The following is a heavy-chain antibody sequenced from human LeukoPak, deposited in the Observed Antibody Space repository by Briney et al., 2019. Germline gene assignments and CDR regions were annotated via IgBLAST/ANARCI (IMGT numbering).Heavy chain of an antibody. Sequence: GGSLRLSCAASGFTFSNYVMSWVRQAPGKGLEWVSSISGSGGSTYYADSVKGRFTISRDNSKNTLYLQMNSLRVEDTAVYYCAEEVGNTYPTFDYCGQGTLVTVSS. CDR1: GFTFSNYV. D-gene: IGHD1-26*01. V-gene: IGHV3-23*01. CDR3: AEEVGNTYPTFDY. CDR2: ISGSGGST. J-gene: IGHJ4*02.